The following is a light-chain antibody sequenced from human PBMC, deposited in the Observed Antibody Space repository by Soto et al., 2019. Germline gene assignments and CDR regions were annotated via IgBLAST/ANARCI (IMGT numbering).Light chain of an antibody. J-gene: IGLJ3*02. V-gene: IGLV2-8*01. CDR2: EVT. CDR3: SSYAASNNFYFV. CDR1: SSDVGGYNY. Sequence: HFALTQPPSASGSPGQSVTISCTGTSSDVGGYNYVSWYQQYPGRAPKLMIYEVTKRPSGVPDRFSGSKSGNTASLTVSGLQAEDEADYYCSSYAASNNFYFVFGGGTKLTVL.